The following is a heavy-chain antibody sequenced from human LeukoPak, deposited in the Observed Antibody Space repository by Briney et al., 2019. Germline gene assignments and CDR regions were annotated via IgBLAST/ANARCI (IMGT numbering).Heavy chain of an antibody. CDR2: IYSGGST. Sequence: PGGPLRLSCAASGFTVSSNYMSWVRQAPGKGLEWVSVIYSGGSTYYADSVKGRFTISRDNSKNTLYLQMNSLRAEDTAVYYCARETPGAAFDIWGQGTMVTVSS. V-gene: IGHV3-53*01. D-gene: IGHD4-23*01. CDR3: ARETPGAAFDI. J-gene: IGHJ3*02. CDR1: GFTVSSNY.